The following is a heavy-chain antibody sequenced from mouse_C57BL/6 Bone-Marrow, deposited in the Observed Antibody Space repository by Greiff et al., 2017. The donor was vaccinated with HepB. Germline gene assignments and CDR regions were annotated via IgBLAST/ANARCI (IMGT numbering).Heavy chain of an antibody. CDR2: ISDGGSYT. Sequence: EVQVVESGGGLVKPGGSLKLSCAASGFTFSSYAMSWVRQTPEKRLEWVATISDGGSYTYYPVNVKGRFTISRDNAKNNLYLQMSHLKSEVTAMYYCARAGAVYGSSSENYAMDYWGQGTSVTVSS. V-gene: IGHV5-4*01. CDR1: GFTFSSYA. J-gene: IGHJ4*01. CDR3: ARAGAVYGSSSENYAMDY. D-gene: IGHD1-1*01.